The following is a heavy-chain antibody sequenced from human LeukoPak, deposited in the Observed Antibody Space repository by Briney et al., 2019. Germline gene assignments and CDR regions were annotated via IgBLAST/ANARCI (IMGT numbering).Heavy chain of an antibody. CDR1: GGSFSAYY. CDR2: INHSGRT. V-gene: IGHV4-34*01. Sequence: SETLSPTCAVYGGSFSAYYWNWIRQPPGKGLEWFGEINHSGRTNHNPSLKSRVTISVDTSKNQFSLKLSSVTAADTAVYYCARGGGDYVNWYFDLWGRGTLVTVSS. J-gene: IGHJ2*01. CDR3: ARGGGDYVNWYFDL. D-gene: IGHD4-17*01.